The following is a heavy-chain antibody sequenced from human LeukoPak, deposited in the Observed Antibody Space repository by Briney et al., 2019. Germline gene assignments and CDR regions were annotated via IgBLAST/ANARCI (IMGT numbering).Heavy chain of an antibody. CDR2: IYYSGST. CDR1: GGSISSSSYY. Sequence: SETLSLTCTVSGGSISSSSYYWGWIRQPPGKGLEWIGSIYYSGSTYYNPSLKSRVTISVDTSKNQFSLKLSSVTAADTAVYYCAGEQRELLAYWGQGTLVTVSS. D-gene: IGHD1-26*01. V-gene: IGHV4-39*07. J-gene: IGHJ4*02. CDR3: AGEQRELLAY.